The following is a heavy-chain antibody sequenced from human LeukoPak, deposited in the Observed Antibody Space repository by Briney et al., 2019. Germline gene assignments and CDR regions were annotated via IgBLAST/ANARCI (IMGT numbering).Heavy chain of an antibody. J-gene: IGHJ3*02. Sequence: SETLSLTCTVSGGSISSYYWSWIRQPPGKGLEWIGYIYYSGSTNDNPSLKSRVTISVDTSKYQFSLKLSSVTAADTAVYYCARVTNFDWLLNPAFDIWGQGTMVTVSS. D-gene: IGHD3-9*01. CDR3: ARVTNFDWLLNPAFDI. V-gene: IGHV4-59*01. CDR2: IYYSGST. CDR1: GGSISSYY.